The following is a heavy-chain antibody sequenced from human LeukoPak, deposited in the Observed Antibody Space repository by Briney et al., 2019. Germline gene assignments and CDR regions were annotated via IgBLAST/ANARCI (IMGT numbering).Heavy chain of an antibody. V-gene: IGHV5-51*01. CDR2: IYPGDSDT. CDR1: GYSFNDYW. Sequence: GESLKISYKGSGYSFNDYWVGWVRQMPGKGLEWMGIIYPGDSDTRYSPSFQGQVTISADKSISTAYLQWSSLKASDTAMYYCARARHYGSGSYYPFDYWGQGILVTVSS. J-gene: IGHJ4*02. CDR3: ARARHYGSGSYYPFDY. D-gene: IGHD3-10*01.